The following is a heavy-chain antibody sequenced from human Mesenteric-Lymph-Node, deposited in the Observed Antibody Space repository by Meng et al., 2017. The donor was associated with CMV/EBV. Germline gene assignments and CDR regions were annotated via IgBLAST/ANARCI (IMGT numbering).Heavy chain of an antibody. CDR1: GGSISSSNYY. CDR2: IYYTGST. Sequence: GSLRLSCSVSGGSISSSNYYWAWIRQPPGKGLEWIGSIYYTGSTYSNPSLKSRLTISLDTSKNQFSLDLRSVTAADTAIYYCTRSNNWNYRLTYGYNWFDPWGQGTLVTVSS. V-gene: IGHV4-39*07. D-gene: IGHD1-7*01. CDR3: TRSNNWNYRLTYGYNWFDP. J-gene: IGHJ5*02.